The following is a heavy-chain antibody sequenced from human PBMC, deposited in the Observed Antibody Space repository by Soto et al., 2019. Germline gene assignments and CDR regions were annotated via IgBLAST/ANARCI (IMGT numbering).Heavy chain of an antibody. CDR3: ATQLSAWLRMEAFDV. CDR1: GDSISSYY. CDR2: AYYGGNT. Sequence: QVQLQESGPGLVKPSETLSLTCTVSGDSISSYYWSWIRQPPGKGLEWIGYAYYGGNTNYNPSLKSRVTISVDTSKSLFALKLNSVTGADTAVYYCATQLSAWLRMEAFDVWGPGTMVTVSS. D-gene: IGHD5-12*01. V-gene: IGHV4-59*08. J-gene: IGHJ3*01.